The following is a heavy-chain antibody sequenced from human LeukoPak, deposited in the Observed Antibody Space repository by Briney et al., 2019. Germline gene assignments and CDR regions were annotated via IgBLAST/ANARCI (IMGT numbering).Heavy chain of an antibody. J-gene: IGHJ6*03. D-gene: IGHD3-10*01. V-gene: IGHV1-3*01. CDR1: GYTFTSYA. CDR3: ARAVTIFVNHASGSGAYHYYMDV. Sequence: ASVKVSCKASGYTFTSYAMHWVRQAPRQRLEWMGWINAGNGNTKYSQEFQGRVTITRDTSASTAYMELSSLSSDDTAVYYCARAVTIFVNHASGSGAYHYYMDVWGKGTTVTISS. CDR2: INAGNGNT.